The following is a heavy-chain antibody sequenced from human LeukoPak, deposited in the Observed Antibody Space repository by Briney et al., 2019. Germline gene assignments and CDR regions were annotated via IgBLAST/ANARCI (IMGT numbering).Heavy chain of an antibody. V-gene: IGHV3-23*01. CDR3: AKDSSGSYYYFNY. CDR1: GFTFSSYA. CDR2: ISGSGGST. J-gene: IGHJ4*02. Sequence: GGSLRLSCGASGFTFSSYAMSWVRQAPGKGLEWVSAISGSGGSTYYADSVKGRFTISRDNSKNTLYLQMNSLRAEDTAVYYCAKDSSGSYYYFNYWGQGTLVTVSS. D-gene: IGHD1-26*01.